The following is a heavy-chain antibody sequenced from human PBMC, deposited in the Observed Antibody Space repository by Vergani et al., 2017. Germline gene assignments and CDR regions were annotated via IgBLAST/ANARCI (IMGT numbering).Heavy chain of an antibody. D-gene: IGHD1-26*01. CDR2: IYSRGT. CDR1: GASISGGGYY. CDR3: VRELGASLGAYVDY. J-gene: IGHJ4*02. Sequence: QVHLQESGPGLVKPSQTLSLTCTVSGASISGGGYYWSWIRQPAGKGLEWIGRIYSRGTEYNPSLKSRVAVSINTSKSQFSLKLTSVTAADAAMYYCVRELGASLGAYVDYWGQGALVSVSS. V-gene: IGHV4-61*02.